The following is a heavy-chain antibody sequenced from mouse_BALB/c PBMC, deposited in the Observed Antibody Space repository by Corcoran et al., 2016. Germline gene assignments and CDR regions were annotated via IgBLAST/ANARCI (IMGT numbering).Heavy chain of an antibody. Sequence: EVQLQQSGPELVKPGASVKISCKASGYSFTGYYMHWVKQSHVKSLEWIGRINPYNGATSYNQNFKDKASLTVDKSSSTAYMELHSLTSEDSAVYYCVRSLYGNGAMDYWGQGTSVTVSS. CDR3: VRSLYGNGAMDY. V-gene: IGHV1-26*01. CDR2: INPYNGAT. CDR1: GYSFTGYY. J-gene: IGHJ4*01. D-gene: IGHD2-1*01.